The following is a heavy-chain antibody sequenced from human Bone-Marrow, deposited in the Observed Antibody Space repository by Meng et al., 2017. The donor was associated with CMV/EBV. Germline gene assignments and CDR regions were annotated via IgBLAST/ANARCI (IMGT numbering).Heavy chain of an antibody. CDR2: IYYSGST. CDR3: ARRGILGYSSSSGRNYGMDV. V-gene: IGHV4-34*01. D-gene: IGHD6-6*01. Sequence: SETLSLTCAVYGGSFSGYYWGWIRQPPGKGLEWIGSIYYSGSTYYNPSLKSRVTISVDTSKNQFSLKLSSVTAADTAVYYCARRGILGYSSSSGRNYGMDVWGQGNTVNVAS. J-gene: IGHJ6*02. CDR1: GGSFSGYY.